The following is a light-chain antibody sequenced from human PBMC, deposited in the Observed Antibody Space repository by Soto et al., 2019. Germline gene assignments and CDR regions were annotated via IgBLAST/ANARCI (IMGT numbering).Light chain of an antibody. CDR2: ATS. Sequence: DIQLTQSPSFLSASVGDRVTITCRASQGINDLLIWYQQKPGKAPKLLISATSTLQSGVPSRFSGSGSGTEFTLTITSLQPEDFASYYCQQVHSYPWTFGQGTKVEIK. J-gene: IGKJ1*01. V-gene: IGKV1-9*01. CDR1: QGINDL. CDR3: QQVHSYPWT.